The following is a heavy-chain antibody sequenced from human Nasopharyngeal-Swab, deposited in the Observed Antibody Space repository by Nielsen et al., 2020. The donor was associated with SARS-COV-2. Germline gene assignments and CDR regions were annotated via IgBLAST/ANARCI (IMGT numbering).Heavy chain of an antibody. V-gene: IGHV2-70*20. Sequence: SGPTLVKPTQTLTLTCTFSGFSLSTSGMCVSWVRQPPGKALEWLALIDWGDDKYYSTSLKTRLTISKDTSKNQVVLTMTNMDPVDTATYYCARMPVQLERPGDYYYYGMDVWGQGTTVTVS. CDR3: ARMPVQLERPGDYYYYGMDV. D-gene: IGHD1-1*01. CDR1: GFSLSTSGMC. CDR2: IDWGDDK. J-gene: IGHJ6*02.